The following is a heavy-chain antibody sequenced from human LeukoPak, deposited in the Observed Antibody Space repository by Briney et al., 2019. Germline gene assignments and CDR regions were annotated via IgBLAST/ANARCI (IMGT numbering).Heavy chain of an antibody. Sequence: PGGSLRLSCAASGFTFSSYVMSWVRQAPGKGLEWVSVISGSGGSTYYAESVKGRFTISRDNSKNTLYLQMNGLRAEDTAVYYCAKDSNYASPTLRSLGYWGQGTLVTVSS. CDR1: GFTFSSYV. CDR2: ISGSGGST. V-gene: IGHV3-23*01. CDR3: AKDSNYASPTLRSLGY. J-gene: IGHJ4*02. D-gene: IGHD4-11*01.